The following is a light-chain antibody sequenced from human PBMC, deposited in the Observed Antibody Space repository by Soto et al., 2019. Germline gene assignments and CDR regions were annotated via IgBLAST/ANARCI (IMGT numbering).Light chain of an antibody. V-gene: IGKV3-15*01. CDR3: QQYNNWPQP. Sequence: EVVMSQSLATLSVSTRERATLSCRASQSVSSNLAWYQQKPGQAPRLLIYGASTRATGIPARFSGSGSGTEFTLTISSLQSEDFAVYYCQQYNNWPQPFGQGGKV. CDR2: GAS. J-gene: IGKJ1*01. CDR1: QSVSSN.